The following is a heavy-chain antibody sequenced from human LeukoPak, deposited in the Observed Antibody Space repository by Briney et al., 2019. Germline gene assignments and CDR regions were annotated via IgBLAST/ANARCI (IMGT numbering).Heavy chain of an antibody. D-gene: IGHD1-26*01. V-gene: IGHV1-69*05. CDR1: GGTFSSYA. CDR3: AREESIGRYQFLHDS. Sequence: ASVKVSCKASGGTFSSYAISWVRQAPGQGLEWMGGIIPIFGTANYAQKFQGRLTITTDTSTSTAYMELRSLTSDDTAVYFCAREESIGRYQFLHDSWGQGTLVTVSS. J-gene: IGHJ4*02. CDR2: IIPIFGTA.